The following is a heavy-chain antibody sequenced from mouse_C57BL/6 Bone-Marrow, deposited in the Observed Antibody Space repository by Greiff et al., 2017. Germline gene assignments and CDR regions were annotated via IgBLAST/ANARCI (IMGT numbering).Heavy chain of an antibody. J-gene: IGHJ4*01. CDR3: TRDDYFYYYAMDY. V-gene: IGHV1-15*01. CDR1: GYTFTDYE. Sequence: VQRVESGAELVRPGASVTLSCKASGYTFTDYEMHWVKQTPVHGLEWIGAIDPETGGTAYKQKFKGKAILTADKSSSTAYMERRSLTSEDSAVYYCTRDDYFYYYAMDYWGQGTSVTVSS. D-gene: IGHD2-4*01. CDR2: IDPETGGT.